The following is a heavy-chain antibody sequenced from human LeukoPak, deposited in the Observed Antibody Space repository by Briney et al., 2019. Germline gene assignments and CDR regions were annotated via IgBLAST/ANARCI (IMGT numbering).Heavy chain of an antibody. CDR3: ARHALREGFDY. CDR1: GGSISNYY. V-gene: IGHV4-59*08. J-gene: IGHJ4*02. CDR2: IFDSGDT. Sequence: ASETLSLTCTVSGGSISNYYWSWIRQPPGKGLEWIAYIFDSGDTPSNPSLKSRVTISVDTSKNQFSLKLNSVTAADTALYYCARHALREGFDYWGQGTLVTVSS.